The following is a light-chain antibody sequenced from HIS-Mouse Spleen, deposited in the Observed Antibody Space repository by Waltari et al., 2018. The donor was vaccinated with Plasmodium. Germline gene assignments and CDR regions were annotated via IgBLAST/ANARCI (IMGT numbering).Light chain of an antibody. J-gene: IGKJ2*01. V-gene: IGKV3-15*01. CDR1: HCVSSN. CDR2: GAS. CDR3: QQYNNWPPYT. Sequence: EIVMRQLPPTLPVSPGETPTLSCRASHCVSSNLAWYQQQPAQAPRILIYGASTRVTSIPARFSSSGSWTEFTLPISSMQSEDFAVSYCQQYNNWPPYTFGQGTKLEIK.